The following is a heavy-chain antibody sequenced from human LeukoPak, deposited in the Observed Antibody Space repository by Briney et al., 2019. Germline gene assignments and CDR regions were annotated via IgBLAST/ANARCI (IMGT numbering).Heavy chain of an antibody. Sequence: GGSLRHSCAASGFTFSSYSMKWVRQAPGKGLEWVSYISSSNSYIYYADSVKGRFTISRDNAKNSLYLQMNSLRAEDTAVYYCARGEYYYDSSGSSPLFAYWGQDTLVTVSS. CDR3: ARGEYYYDSSGSSPLFAY. CDR2: ISSSNSYI. V-gene: IGHV3-21*01. CDR1: GFTFSSYS. D-gene: IGHD3-22*01. J-gene: IGHJ4*02.